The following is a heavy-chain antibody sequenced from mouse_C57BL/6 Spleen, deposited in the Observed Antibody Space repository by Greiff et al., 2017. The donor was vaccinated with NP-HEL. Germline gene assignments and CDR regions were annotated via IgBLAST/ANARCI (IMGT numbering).Heavy chain of an antibody. CDR3: AETVVATDAMDY. D-gene: IGHD1-1*01. CDR2: ISYDGSN. V-gene: IGHV3-6*01. Sequence: EVKLEESGPGLVKPSQSLSLTCSVTGYSITSGYYWNWIRQFPGNKLEWMGYISYDGSNNYNPSLKNRISITRDTSKNQFFLKLNSVTTEDTATYYCAETVVATDAMDYWGQGTSVTVSS. CDR1: GYSITSGYY. J-gene: IGHJ4*01.